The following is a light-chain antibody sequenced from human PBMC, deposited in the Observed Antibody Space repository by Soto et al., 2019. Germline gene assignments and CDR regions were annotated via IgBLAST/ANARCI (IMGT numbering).Light chain of an antibody. Sequence: DIVMTQSPDSLAVSLGERATINCKSSQSVLYSSNNKNYLAWYQHKPGQPPKLLIYWASTRESGVPVRFSGSGSGTDFTLTISSLQAEDVAVYYCQQYYSNPWTFGQGTKVEIK. V-gene: IGKV4-1*01. CDR3: QQYYSNPWT. CDR2: WAS. J-gene: IGKJ1*01. CDR1: QSVLYSSNNKNY.